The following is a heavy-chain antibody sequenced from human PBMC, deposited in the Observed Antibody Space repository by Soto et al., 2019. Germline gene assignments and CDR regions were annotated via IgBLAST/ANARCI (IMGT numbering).Heavy chain of an antibody. CDR3: AKGVTVAGPYDWGS. D-gene: IGHD6-19*01. CDR1: GFTFSSYA. J-gene: IGHJ5*02. V-gene: IGHV3-23*01. Sequence: EVQLLESGGGLVQPGGSLRLSCAASGFTFSSYAMGWVRQAPGKGLEWVSTISGGGGRTYYADSVKGRFTISRDNSRNKLYLQMNSLRAEDTALYYCAKGVTVAGPYDWGSWGQGTLVTVSS. CDR2: ISGGGGRT.